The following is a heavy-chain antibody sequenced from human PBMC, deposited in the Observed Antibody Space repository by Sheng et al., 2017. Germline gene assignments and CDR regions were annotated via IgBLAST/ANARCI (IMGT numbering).Heavy chain of an antibody. CDR2: IWSDGSIQ. D-gene: IGHD1-1*01. J-gene: IGHJ4*02. V-gene: IGHV3-33*06. Sequence: QVQLVESGGGVVQSGRSLRLSRAASGFTFSNHGMHWVRQAPGEGLQWVTFIWSDGSIQYYGDSVKGRFTISRDNSNNMLYLQMNSLRNEDTAVYYCAKGYRNVDYWGQGTLVTVSS. CDR1: GFTFSNHG. CDR3: AKGYRNVDY.